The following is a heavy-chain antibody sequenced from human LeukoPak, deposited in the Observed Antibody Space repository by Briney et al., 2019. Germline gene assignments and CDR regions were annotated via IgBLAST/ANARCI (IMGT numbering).Heavy chain of an antibody. CDR1: GFTFDDYA. CDR2: ISWDSGSI. CDR3: AKGGSEYQLLSAFDY. D-gene: IGHD2-2*01. V-gene: IGHV3-9*01. J-gene: IGHJ4*02. Sequence: GGSLRLSCAASGFTFDDYAMHWVRQAPGKGLEWVSGISWDSGSIGYADSVKGRFTISRDNAKNSLYLQMNSLRAEVTALYYCAKGGSEYQLLSAFDYWGQGTLVTVSS.